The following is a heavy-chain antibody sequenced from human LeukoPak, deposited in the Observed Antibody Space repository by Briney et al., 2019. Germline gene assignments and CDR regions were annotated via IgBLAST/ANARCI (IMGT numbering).Heavy chain of an antibody. J-gene: IGHJ5*02. CDR1: RYTFTSYD. CDR2: MNPNSGNT. D-gene: IGHD3-3*01. CDR3: ARSGALGFWSGYYTWFDP. V-gene: IGHV1-8*01. Sequence: ASVKVSCKASRYTFTSYDINWVRQATGQGLEWMGWMNPNSGNTGYAQKFQGRVTMTRNTSISTAYVELSSLRSEDTAVYYCARSGALGFWSGYYTWFDPWGQGTLVTVSS.